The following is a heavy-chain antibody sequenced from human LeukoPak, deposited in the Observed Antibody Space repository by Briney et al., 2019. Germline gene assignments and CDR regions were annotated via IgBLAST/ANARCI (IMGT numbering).Heavy chain of an antibody. CDR1: GGSFSGYY. CDR2: INHSGST. D-gene: IGHD5-24*01. J-gene: IGHJ4*02. V-gene: IGHV4-34*01. CDR3: AGYTDYYFDY. Sequence: SETLSLTCAVYGGSFSGYYWSWIRQPPGKGLEWIGEINHSGSTNYNPSLKSRVTISVDTSKNQISLKLSSLTAADTAVYYCAGYTDYYFDYWGQGTLVTVSS.